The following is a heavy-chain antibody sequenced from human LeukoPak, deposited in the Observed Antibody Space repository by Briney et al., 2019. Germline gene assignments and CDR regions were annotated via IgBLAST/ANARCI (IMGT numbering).Heavy chain of an antibody. Sequence: SENLSLTCAVYGGSFSGYYWSWIRQPPGKGLEWIGEINHSGSTNYNPSLKSRVTISVDTSKNRFSLKLSSVTAADTAVYYCARRGSGWVLSVDYWGQGTLVTVSS. CDR2: INHSGST. V-gene: IGHV4-34*01. CDR3: ARRGSGWVLSVDY. CDR1: GGSFSGYY. D-gene: IGHD6-19*01. J-gene: IGHJ4*02.